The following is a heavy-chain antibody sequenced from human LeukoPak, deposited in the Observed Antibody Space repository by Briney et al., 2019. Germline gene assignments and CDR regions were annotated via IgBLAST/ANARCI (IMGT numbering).Heavy chain of an antibody. CDR3: ARHGVFGRSGFDP. CDR2: IYYSGST. D-gene: IGHD3/OR15-3a*01. J-gene: IGHJ5*02. CDR1: GGSISSSSYY. V-gene: IGHV4-39*01. Sequence: SETLSLTCTVSGGSISSSSYYWGWIRQPPGKGLEWIGSIYYSGSTYYNPSLKSRVTISVDTSKNQFALKLSSVTAADTAVYYCARHGVFGRSGFDPWGQGTLVTVSS.